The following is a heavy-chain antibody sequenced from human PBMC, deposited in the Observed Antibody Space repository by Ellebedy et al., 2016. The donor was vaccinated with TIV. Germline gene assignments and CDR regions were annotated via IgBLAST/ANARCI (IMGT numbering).Heavy chain of an antibody. CDR1: GYPFSSYG. J-gene: IGHJ6*02. V-gene: IGHV1-18*04. Sequence: AASVKVSCKASGYPFSSYGMSWVRQAPGEGLEWMGWDNPYNGHTNYAQKFQGRLNLTTDTSTSTAYMDLRSLTSDDTAVYYCARSDLRLLLLYYYGMDVWGQGTAVTVSS. CDR2: DNPYNGHT. D-gene: IGHD2-15*01. CDR3: ARSDLRLLLLYYYGMDV.